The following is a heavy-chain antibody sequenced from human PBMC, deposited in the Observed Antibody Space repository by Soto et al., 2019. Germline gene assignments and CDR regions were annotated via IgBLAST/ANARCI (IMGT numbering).Heavy chain of an antibody. Sequence: GRCLGRSRAAAVFTVSNAWIGWVRQAPGKGLEWVGRIKSKTDGGTTDYAAPVKGRFTISRDDSKNTLYLQMNSLKTEDTDVYYCNTDGYDRIGYWGQRPLVTAS. CDR1: VFTVSNAW. J-gene: IGHJ4*02. CDR2: IKSKTDGGTT. CDR3: NTDGYDRIGY. D-gene: IGHD5-12*01. V-gene: IGHV3-15*01.